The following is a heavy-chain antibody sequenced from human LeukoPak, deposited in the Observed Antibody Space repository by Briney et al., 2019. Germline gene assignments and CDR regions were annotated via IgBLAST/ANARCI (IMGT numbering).Heavy chain of an antibody. Sequence: SVKVSCKASGGTFSSYVISWVRQAPGQGLEWMGRIIPILGIANYAQKFQGRVTITADKSTSTAYMELSSLRSEDTAVYYCARESSSLYNWFDPWGQGTLVTVSS. CDR2: IIPILGIA. D-gene: IGHD6-13*01. CDR3: ARESSSLYNWFDP. J-gene: IGHJ5*02. CDR1: GGTFSSYV. V-gene: IGHV1-69*04.